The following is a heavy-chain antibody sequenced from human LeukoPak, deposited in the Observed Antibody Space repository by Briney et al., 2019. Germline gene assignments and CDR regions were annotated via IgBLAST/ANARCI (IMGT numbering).Heavy chain of an antibody. CDR3: AKGAGGFSYYNWFDP. D-gene: IGHD5-18*01. V-gene: IGHV4-4*07. J-gene: IGHJ5*02. Sequence: SETLSLTCTVSGGSISSYYWSWIRQPAGKGLEWIGRIYTSGSTNYNPSLKSRVTISVDTSKNQFSLKLASVTAADTAIYYCAKGAGGFSYYNWFDPWGQGTLVTVSS. CDR1: GGSISSYY. CDR2: IYTSGST.